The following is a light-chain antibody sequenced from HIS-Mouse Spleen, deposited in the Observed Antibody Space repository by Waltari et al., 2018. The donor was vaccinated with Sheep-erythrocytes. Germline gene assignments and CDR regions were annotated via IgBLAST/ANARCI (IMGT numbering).Light chain of an antibody. Sequence: PGQSITISCTGTSSDVGSYNLVSWYQQHPGKAPKLMIYEGSKRPSGVSNRFSGSKSGNTASLTISGLQAEDEADYYCCSYAGSSTPWVFGGGTKLNVL. CDR3: CSYAGSSTPWV. J-gene: IGLJ3*02. CDR2: EGS. CDR1: SSDVGSYNL. V-gene: IGLV2-23*01.